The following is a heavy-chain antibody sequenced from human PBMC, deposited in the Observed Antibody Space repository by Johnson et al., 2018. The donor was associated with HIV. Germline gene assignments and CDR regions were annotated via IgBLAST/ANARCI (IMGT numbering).Heavy chain of an antibody. J-gene: IGHJ3*02. Sequence: QVQLVESGGGVVQPGRSLRLSCAASGFTFSSYVMHWVRQAPGKGLEWVAVISFDGSNKYYVDSVKGRFTISRDNAKNPLYLQVNSLRAEDTAIYYCAISRAGGDYDAFDIWGQGTMVTVSS. CDR1: GFTFSSYV. D-gene: IGHD2-21*01. V-gene: IGHV3-30*03. CDR2: ISFDGSNK. CDR3: AISRAGGDYDAFDI.